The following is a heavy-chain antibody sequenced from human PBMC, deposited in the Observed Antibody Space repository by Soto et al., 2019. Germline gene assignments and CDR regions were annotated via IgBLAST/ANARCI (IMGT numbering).Heavy chain of an antibody. Sequence: EVRLVESGGGLVKPGGSQRVSCAASGFNFNTYSMNWVRQAPGKGLQWVSFISASGAYKYYADSVRGRFTISRDNAKKSVFLEMNSLTADDTAIYYCAGERSALPGARDAMDVWGQGTTVTVSS. CDR2: ISASGAYK. J-gene: IGHJ6*02. V-gene: IGHV3-21*02. D-gene: IGHD1-26*01. CDR3: AGERSALPGARDAMDV. CDR1: GFNFNTYS.